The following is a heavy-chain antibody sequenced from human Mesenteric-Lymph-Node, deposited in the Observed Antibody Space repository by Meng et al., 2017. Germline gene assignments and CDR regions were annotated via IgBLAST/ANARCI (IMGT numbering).Heavy chain of an antibody. J-gene: IGHJ4*02. CDR3: ARGLWEQSRYYFDS. V-gene: IGHV1-3*01. D-gene: IGHD1-26*01. Sequence: QVQLVQSGAEVKKPGASVKVSCKASGYTFTNYAIQWVRQAPGQRLEWMGWFNSGNGKTKYSEKFQGRVTITRDTSATTAYMELSSLRSEDMAVYYCARGLWEQSRYYFDSWGQGTLVTVSS. CDR2: FNSGNGKT. CDR1: GYTFTNYA.